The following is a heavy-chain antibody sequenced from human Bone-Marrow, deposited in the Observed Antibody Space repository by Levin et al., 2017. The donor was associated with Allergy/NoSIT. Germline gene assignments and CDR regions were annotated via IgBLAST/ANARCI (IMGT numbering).Heavy chain of an antibody. CDR1: GGSTSNYC. CDR3: ASPFRSRFDY. J-gene: IGHJ4*02. V-gene: IGHV4-59*08. Sequence: LSQTLSLTCTVSGGSTSNYCWSWIRQPPGKGLEWIGYIYDSGSTNYNPSLKIRVTISQDTSKNQFSLTLYSVTAADTALYYCASPFRSRFDYGGEGTLVTVSS. CDR2: IYDSGST.